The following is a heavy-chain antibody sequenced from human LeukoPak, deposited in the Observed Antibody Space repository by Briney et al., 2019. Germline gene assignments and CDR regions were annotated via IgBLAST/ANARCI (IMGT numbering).Heavy chain of an antibody. D-gene: IGHD4-17*01. CDR2: IGDSGRST. J-gene: IGHJ4*02. CDR1: GFTFSNYG. V-gene: IGHV3-23*01. Sequence: GGSLRLSCAASGFTFSNYGMSWVRQTSGKGLEWDSGIGDSGRSTYYADSVKGRFTISRDNSKNTLFLQMNSLRAEDTAVYYCAKGGSLTTVTHFDYWGQGTLVTVSS. CDR3: AKGGSLTTVTHFDY.